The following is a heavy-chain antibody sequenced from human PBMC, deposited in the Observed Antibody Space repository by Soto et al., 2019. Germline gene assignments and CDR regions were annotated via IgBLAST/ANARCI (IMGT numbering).Heavy chain of an antibody. CDR2: ISSSSSYI. CDR1: GFTFSSYS. Sequence: PGGSLRLSCAASGFTFSSYSVNWVRQAPGKGLEWVSSISSSSSYIYYADSVKGRFTISRDNAKNSLYLLMNSLRAEDTAVYYCARSTVGATGDYYYYYGMDVWGQGTTVTVSS. V-gene: IGHV3-21*01. CDR3: ARSTVGATGDYYYYYGMDV. D-gene: IGHD1-26*01. J-gene: IGHJ6*02.